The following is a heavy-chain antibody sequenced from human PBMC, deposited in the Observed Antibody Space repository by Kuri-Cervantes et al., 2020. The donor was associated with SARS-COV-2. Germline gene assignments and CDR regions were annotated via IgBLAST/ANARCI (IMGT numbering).Heavy chain of an antibody. V-gene: IGHV3-30-3*01. J-gene: IGHJ4*02. CDR3: ARLHDPPYYDFWSGSDFDY. CDR1: GCTFSSYA. Sequence: LRISCAASGCTFSSYAMHWVRQAPDKGLEWVAVISYDGSNKYYADSVKGRFTISRDNSKNTLYLQMNSLRAEDTAVYYCARLHDPPYYDFWSGSDFDYWGQGTLVTVSS. D-gene: IGHD3-3*01. CDR2: ISYDGSNK.